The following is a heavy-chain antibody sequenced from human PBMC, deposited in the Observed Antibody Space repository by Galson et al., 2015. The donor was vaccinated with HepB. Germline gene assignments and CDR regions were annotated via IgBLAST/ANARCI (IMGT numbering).Heavy chain of an antibody. J-gene: IGHJ4*02. Sequence: SVKVSCKASGYTFTNYGISWVRQAPGQGLEWMGWISAYNGNTNYAQKLQDRVTMTTDTSTSTAYMELRSLRSDDTAVYYCAREGGSYYRLFFDYWGQGTLVTVSS. V-gene: IGHV1-18*01. CDR2: ISAYNGNT. CDR1: GYTFTNYG. CDR3: AREGGSYYRLFFDY. D-gene: IGHD1-26*01.